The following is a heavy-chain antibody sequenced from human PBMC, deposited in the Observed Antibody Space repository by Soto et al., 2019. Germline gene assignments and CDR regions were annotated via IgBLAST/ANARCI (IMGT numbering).Heavy chain of an antibody. Sequence: QGLLVQSGPEVKKPGSSVKVSCKASGGTFNNYAINWVRQAPGKGLEWMGGIIPTFGTGNHAQKFQGRVTITADESTTTAYIELNSLRYEDTAIYYCASFDGTLVRGGRSSPYEMNVWGEGTTVLVSS. CDR1: GGTFNNYA. CDR2: IIPTFGTG. V-gene: IGHV1-69*01. CDR3: ASFDGTLVRGGRSSPYEMNV. J-gene: IGHJ6*04. D-gene: IGHD3-10*01.